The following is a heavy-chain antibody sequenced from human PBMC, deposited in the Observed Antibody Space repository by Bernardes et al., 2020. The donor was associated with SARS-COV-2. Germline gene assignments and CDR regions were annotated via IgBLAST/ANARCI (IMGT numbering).Heavy chain of an antibody. CDR2: ISAYNGNT. Sequence: ASVKVSCKASGYTFTSYGISWVRQAPGQGLEWMGWISAYNGNTNYAQKLQGRVTMTTDTSTSTAYMELRSLRSDDTAVYYCARFPHYNTIFGPGHGPPYYYYYMDVWGKGTTVTVSS. J-gene: IGHJ6*03. D-gene: IGHD3-3*01. V-gene: IGHV1-18*01. CDR3: ARFPHYNTIFGPGHGPPYYYYYMDV. CDR1: GYTFTSYG.